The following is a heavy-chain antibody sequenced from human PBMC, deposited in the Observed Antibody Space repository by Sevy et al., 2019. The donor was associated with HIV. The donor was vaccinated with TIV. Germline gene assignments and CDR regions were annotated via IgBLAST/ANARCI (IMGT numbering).Heavy chain of an antibody. CDR1: GFTFSSYG. V-gene: IGHV3-33*01. D-gene: IGHD5-12*01. CDR3: AREGVPYGGYDYFDY. J-gene: IGHJ4*02. Sequence: GGSLRLSCAASGFTFSSYGMHWVRQAPGKGLEWVAVIWYDGSNKYYAYSVKGRFTISRDNSKNTLYLQMNSLRAEDTAVYYCAREGVPYGGYDYFDYWGQGTLVTVSS. CDR2: IWYDGSNK.